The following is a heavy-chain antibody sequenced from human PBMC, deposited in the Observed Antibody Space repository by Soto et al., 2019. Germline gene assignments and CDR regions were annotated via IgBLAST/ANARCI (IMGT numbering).Heavy chain of an antibody. Sequence: QVQLVESGGGVVQSGRSLTLSCAASGFSLRTYGMHWLRRAPGKGLEWVAFIWYDGTKKFYANSVKGRSTISKYNSNNILYLQMSGLRAEDTAVYYCARDVLTAVAGSVNWFDPWGQGTLVTVSS. J-gene: IGHJ5*02. V-gene: IGHV3-33*01. D-gene: IGHD6-19*01. CDR1: GFSLRTYG. CDR2: IWYDGTKK. CDR3: ARDVLTAVAGSVNWFDP.